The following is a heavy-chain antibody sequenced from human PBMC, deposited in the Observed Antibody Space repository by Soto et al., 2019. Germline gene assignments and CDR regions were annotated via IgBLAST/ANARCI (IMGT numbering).Heavy chain of an antibody. CDR2: IYPGDSDT. V-gene: IGHV5-51*01. CDR3: AASIFYYGMDV. J-gene: IGHJ6*02. CDR1: GYTFTNYW. Sequence: GESLKISCKGSGYTFTNYWIGWVRQMPGKGLEWMGIIYPGDSDTKYNPSFQGQVTISADKSITTTYLQWSSLKASDTAIYYCAASIFYYGMDVWGQGSTVTVSS.